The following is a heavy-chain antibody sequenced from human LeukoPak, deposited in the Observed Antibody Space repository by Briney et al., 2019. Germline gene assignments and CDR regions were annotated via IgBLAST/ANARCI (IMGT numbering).Heavy chain of an antibody. CDR2: IIPIFGTA. D-gene: IGHD3-10*01. Sequence: ASVKVSCKASGGTFSSYAISWVRQAPGQGLEWMGGIIPIFGTASYAQKFQGRVTITADKSTSTAYMELSSLRSEDTAVYYCARDLTDYYGSGSSPFDYWGQGTLVTVSS. CDR1: GGTFSSYA. CDR3: ARDLTDYYGSGSSPFDY. J-gene: IGHJ4*02. V-gene: IGHV1-69*06.